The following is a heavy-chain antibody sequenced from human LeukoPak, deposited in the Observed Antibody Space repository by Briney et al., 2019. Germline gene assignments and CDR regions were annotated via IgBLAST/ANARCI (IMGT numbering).Heavy chain of an antibody. V-gene: IGHV4-4*07. Sequence: SETLSLTCTVSGGSIGSYYWSWIRQPPGKGLEWIGRIYTSGSTNYNPSLKSRVTMSVDTSRNQFSLKLSSVTAADTALYYCAITSGWYEGFDYWGQGTLVTVSS. CDR3: AITSGWYEGFDY. D-gene: IGHD6-19*01. J-gene: IGHJ4*02. CDR1: GGSIGSYY. CDR2: IYTSGST.